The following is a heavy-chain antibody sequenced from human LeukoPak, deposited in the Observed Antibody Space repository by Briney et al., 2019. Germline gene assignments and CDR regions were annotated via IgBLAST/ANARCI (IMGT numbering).Heavy chain of an antibody. Sequence: PSETLSLTCAVYGGSFSGYYWSWIRQPPGKGLEWIGEINHSGSTNYNPSLKSRVTISVDTSKNQFSLKLSSVTAADTAVYYCASRPLVGATMYYFDYWGQGTLVTVSS. V-gene: IGHV4-34*01. CDR1: GGSFSGYY. CDR3: ASRPLVGATMYYFDY. CDR2: INHSGST. D-gene: IGHD1-26*01. J-gene: IGHJ4*02.